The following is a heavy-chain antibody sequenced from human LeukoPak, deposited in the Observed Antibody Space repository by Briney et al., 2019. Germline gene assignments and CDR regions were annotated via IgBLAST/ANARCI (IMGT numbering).Heavy chain of an antibody. CDR2: VHYSGTA. Sequence: SETLSLTCTVSDGSITNYDWSWARQTPGKGLEFIGYVHYSGTANYNPSLRSRVTISIDTSKKHFFLKLKSVTAADTAVYYCARGYGDFRVEGRYFYSWGQGTLVTVSS. J-gene: IGHJ4*02. V-gene: IGHV4-59*01. CDR3: ARGYGDFRVEGRYFYS. D-gene: IGHD4-17*01. CDR1: DGSITNYD.